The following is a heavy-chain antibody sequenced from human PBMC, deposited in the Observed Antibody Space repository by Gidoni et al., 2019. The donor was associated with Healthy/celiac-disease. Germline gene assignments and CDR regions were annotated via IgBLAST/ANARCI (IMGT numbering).Heavy chain of an antibody. J-gene: IGHJ4*02. CDR3: ARVHDSSYILRAYYFDY. V-gene: IGHV3-21*01. Sequence: EVQLVESGGGLVKPGGSLRLSFAASGFTFSSSSMNWVRQAPGKGLEWVSSISSSSSYIYYADSVKGRFTISRDNAKNSLYLQMNSLRAEDTAVYYCARVHDSSYILRAYYFDYWGQGTLVTVSS. D-gene: IGHD3-22*01. CDR1: GFTFSSSS. CDR2: ISSSSSYI.